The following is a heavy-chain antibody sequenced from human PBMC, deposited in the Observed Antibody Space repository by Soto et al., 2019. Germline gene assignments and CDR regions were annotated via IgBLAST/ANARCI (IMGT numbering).Heavy chain of an antibody. CDR2: PYYRSKWYN. CDR3: ARDQEVRAVAGTRAYYYYGMDV. D-gene: IGHD6-19*01. V-gene: IGHV6-1*01. J-gene: IGHJ6*02. Sequence: QVQLQQSGPGLVKPSQTLSLTCAISGDSVSSNSAAWNWIRQSPSRGLEWLGRPYYRSKWYNDYAVSVKSRITINPDTSKNQFSLQLNSVTPEDTAVYYCARDQEVRAVAGTRAYYYYGMDVWGQGTTVTVSS. CDR1: GDSVSSNSAA.